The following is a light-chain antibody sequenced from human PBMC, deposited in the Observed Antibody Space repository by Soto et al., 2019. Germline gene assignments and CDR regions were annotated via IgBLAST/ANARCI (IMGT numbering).Light chain of an antibody. V-gene: IGKV1-39*01. Sequence: DVRMTQSPSSLSASVGDTITITCRASRTINTYLNWFQQKPGEPPRXLIYGASTLHDGVPSRFSGSGSGADLTLTITSLQPEDGATYYCQQSYNTPRTFGQGTKVDI. CDR1: RTINTY. J-gene: IGKJ1*01. CDR3: QQSYNTPRT. CDR2: GAS.